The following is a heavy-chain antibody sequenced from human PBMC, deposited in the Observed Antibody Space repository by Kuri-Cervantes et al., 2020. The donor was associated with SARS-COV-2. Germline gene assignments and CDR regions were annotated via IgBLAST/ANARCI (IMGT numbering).Heavy chain of an antibody. CDR3: AGQRVYCSSTSCYGRGWFDP. Sequence: ASVKVSCKASGYTFTSYDINWVRQATGQGLEWMGWMNPNSGNTGYAQKFQGRVTITRNTSISTAYMDLSSLRSEDTAVYYCAGQRVYCSSTSCYGRGWFDPWGQGTLVTVSS. CDR2: MNPNSGNT. J-gene: IGHJ5*02. D-gene: IGHD2-2*01. V-gene: IGHV1-8*03. CDR1: GYTFTSYD.